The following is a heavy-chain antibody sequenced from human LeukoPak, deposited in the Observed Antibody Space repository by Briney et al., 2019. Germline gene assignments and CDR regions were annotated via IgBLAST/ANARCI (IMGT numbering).Heavy chain of an antibody. Sequence: SETLSLTCTVSGGSISSSSYYWGWIRQPPGKGLEWIGEINHSGSTNYNPSLKSRVTISVDTSKNQFSLKLSSVTAADTAVYYCARSSYDSSGYPFWGQGTLVTVSS. CDR3: ARSSYDSSGYPF. D-gene: IGHD3-22*01. J-gene: IGHJ4*02. CDR2: INHSGST. CDR1: GGSISSSSYY. V-gene: IGHV4-39*07.